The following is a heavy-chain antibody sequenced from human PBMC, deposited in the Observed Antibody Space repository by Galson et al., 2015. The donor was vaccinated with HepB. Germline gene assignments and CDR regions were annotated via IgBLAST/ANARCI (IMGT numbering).Heavy chain of an antibody. CDR3: ARMDCSGGSCYSFDP. V-gene: IGHV5-10-1*01. Sequence: QSGAEVKKPGESLKISCKASGYSFITYWIGWVRQMPGKGLEWMGRIDPSDSYTNYSPSFQGHVTISADKSISTAYLQWSSLKASDTAMYYCARMDCSGGSCYSFDPWGQGTLVTVSS. CDR2: IDPSDSYT. CDR1: GYSFITYW. J-gene: IGHJ5*02. D-gene: IGHD2-15*01.